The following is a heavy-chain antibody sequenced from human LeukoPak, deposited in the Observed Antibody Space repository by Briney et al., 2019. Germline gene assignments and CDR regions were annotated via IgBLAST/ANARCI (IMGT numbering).Heavy chain of an antibody. CDR1: GASISSYY. CDR3: ARVGYSSSWYYFDY. CDR2: IYYSGST. Sequence: SETLSLTCTVSGASISSYYWSWIRQPPGKGLEWIGYIYYSGSTNYNPSLKSRVTISIDTSENQFSLELSSVTAADTALYYCARVGYSSSWYYFDYWGQGTLVTVSS. J-gene: IGHJ4*02. D-gene: IGHD6-13*01. V-gene: IGHV4-59*01.